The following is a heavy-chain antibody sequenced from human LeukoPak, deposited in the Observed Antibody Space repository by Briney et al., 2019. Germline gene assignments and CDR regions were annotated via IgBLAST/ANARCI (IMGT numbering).Heavy chain of an antibody. CDR1: GFTFSSYA. CDR3: AKDIGRLRFDY. Sequence: PGGSLRLSCAASGFTFSSYAMSWVRQAAGKGREGVAAMSGSGGRPYYADSLKVRFTISRDNLKNTLYLQMNSLRAEDTAVYYCAKDIGRLRFDYWGQGTLVTVSS. J-gene: IGHJ4*02. V-gene: IGHV3-23*01. D-gene: IGHD1-14*01. CDR2: MSGSGGRP.